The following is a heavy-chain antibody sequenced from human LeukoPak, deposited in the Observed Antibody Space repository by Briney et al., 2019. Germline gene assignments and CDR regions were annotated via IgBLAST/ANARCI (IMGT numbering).Heavy chain of an antibody. CDR1: GFTFSSYA. CDR3: ARVGVVVTANAMFDI. Sequence: GGSLRLSCAASGFTFSSYAMRWVRQAPGKWLEWVAVISYDGSNKYYADSVKGRFTISRDNSKNTLYLQMNSLRAEDTAVYYCARVGVVVTANAMFDIWGQGTMVTVSS. D-gene: IGHD2-21*02. J-gene: IGHJ3*02. CDR2: ISYDGSNK. V-gene: IGHV3-30*04.